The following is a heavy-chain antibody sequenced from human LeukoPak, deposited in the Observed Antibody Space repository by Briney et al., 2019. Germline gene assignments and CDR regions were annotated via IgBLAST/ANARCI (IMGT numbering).Heavy chain of an antibody. CDR3: ARGNSIAVAGHFDY. CDR2: ISKTGTTT. CDR1: GFTFSTYE. V-gene: IGHV3-48*03. D-gene: IGHD6-19*01. Sequence: GGSLRVSCAASGFTFSTYEMNWVRQAPGKGLEWGSYISKTGTTTYYADSVKGRFTISRDNVKNALDLQMNSLRVEDTAVYYCARGNSIAVAGHFDYWGQGTLVTVSS. J-gene: IGHJ4*02.